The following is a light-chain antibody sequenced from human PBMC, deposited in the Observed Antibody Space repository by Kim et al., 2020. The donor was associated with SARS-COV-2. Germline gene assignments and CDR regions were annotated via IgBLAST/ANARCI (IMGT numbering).Light chain of an antibody. CDR2: GKN. CDR1: SLRRYY. CDR3: NSRDTIGNHWV. V-gene: IGLV3-19*01. J-gene: IGLJ3*02. Sequence: SSELTQDPAVSVALGQTVRITCQGDSLRRYYASWYQQKPGQAPVLVIYGKNNRPSGIPDRFPGSILGNTASLTITGAQAEDEADYYCNSRDTIGNHWVFG.